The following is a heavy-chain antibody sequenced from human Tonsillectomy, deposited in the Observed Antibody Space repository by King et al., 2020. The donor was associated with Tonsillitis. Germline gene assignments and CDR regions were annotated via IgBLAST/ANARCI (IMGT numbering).Heavy chain of an antibody. V-gene: IGHV3-30*04. J-gene: IGHJ4*02. Sequence: QLVQSGGGVVQPGRSLRLSCAASGFTFSSYAMHWVRQAPGKGLEWVAVISYDGSNKYYADSVKGRFTISRDNSKNTLYLQMNSLRAEDTAVYYRARDWGYYDSSGYYDYWGQGTLVTVSS. D-gene: IGHD3-22*01. CDR3: ARDWGYYDSSGYYDY. CDR2: ISYDGSNK. CDR1: GFTFSSYA.